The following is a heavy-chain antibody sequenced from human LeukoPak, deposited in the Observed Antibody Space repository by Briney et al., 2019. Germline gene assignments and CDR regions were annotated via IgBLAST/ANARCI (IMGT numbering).Heavy chain of an antibody. D-gene: IGHD3-22*01. J-gene: IGHJ4*02. Sequence: GASVKVSCKPSGYTFTNYAMHWVRQAPGQRLEWMGWINAGTGNTKSSQKFQGRVTITRDTSSSTAYMDLNSLRSEDMAVYYCAVGDYYYDTRFDYWGQGTLVTVSS. CDR2: INAGTGNT. CDR1: GYTFTNYA. CDR3: AVGDYYYDTRFDY. V-gene: IGHV1-3*03.